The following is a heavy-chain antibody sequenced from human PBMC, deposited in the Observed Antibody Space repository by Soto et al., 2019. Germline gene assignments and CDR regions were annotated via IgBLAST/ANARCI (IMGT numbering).Heavy chain of an antibody. D-gene: IGHD4-17*01. Sequence: QVQLQESGPGLVKPSETLSLTCTVSGGSVSSGSYYWSWIRQPPGKGLEWIGYIYYSGSTNYNPSLKSRVTTSVDTSKNQFSRKLSSVTAEDTAVYYCARVAGYYGDYYYGMDVWGQGTTVTVSS. J-gene: IGHJ6*02. V-gene: IGHV4-61*01. CDR2: IYYSGST. CDR3: ARVAGYYGDYYYGMDV. CDR1: GGSVSSGSYY.